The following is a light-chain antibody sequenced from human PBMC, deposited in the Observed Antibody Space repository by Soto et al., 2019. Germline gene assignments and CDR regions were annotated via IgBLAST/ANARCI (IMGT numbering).Light chain of an antibody. CDR1: QSVLSSANNKNY. J-gene: IGKJ4*01. Sequence: DIVMTQSPDSLAVSLGERATINCKSSQSVLSSANNKNYLAWYQQKPGQPPKLLIYGASTRASGVPDRFSGSGSGTYFTLTISSLHAEDVAVYYCQQYYGAPLTFGGGTTVESK. CDR3: QQYYGAPLT. CDR2: GAS. V-gene: IGKV4-1*01.